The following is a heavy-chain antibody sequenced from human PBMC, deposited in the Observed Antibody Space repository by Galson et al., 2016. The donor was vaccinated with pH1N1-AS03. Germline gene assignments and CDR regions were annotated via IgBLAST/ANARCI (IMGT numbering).Heavy chain of an antibody. CDR3: ASSTAVTPWEAAFDI. CDR1: GLAFSSSW. V-gene: IGHV4-4*08. Sequence: LRLSCAASGLAFSSSWMYWVRQAPGKGLEWIGRFYTNGNTNYNPSLKSRVTISVDTSKNHFSLKLSSVTAADTAVYYCASSTAVTPWEAAFDIWGRGTMVTVSS. CDR2: FYTNGNT. J-gene: IGHJ3*02. D-gene: IGHD4-17*01.